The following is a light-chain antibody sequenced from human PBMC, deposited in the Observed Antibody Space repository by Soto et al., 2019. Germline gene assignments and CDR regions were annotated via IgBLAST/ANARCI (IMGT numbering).Light chain of an antibody. CDR3: QKYNSAPWT. Sequence: DIQMTQSPSSPSASVGDRVTITCRASQSISNYLAWYQQKSGKVPKLLIYAAPTLQSRVPSRFGSSGAGTDFTRTISSLQPEDVATYYCQKYNSAPWTFGKGTKVDIK. J-gene: IGKJ1*01. V-gene: IGKV1-27*01. CDR2: AAP. CDR1: QSISNY.